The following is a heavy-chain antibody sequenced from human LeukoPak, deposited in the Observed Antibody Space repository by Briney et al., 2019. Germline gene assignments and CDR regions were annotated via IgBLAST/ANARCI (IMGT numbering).Heavy chain of an antibody. CDR3: ARGLGAWYQLLLETLTHAFDI. CDR2: INPSGGST. Sequence: ASVKVSCKASGYTFTSYYMHWVRQAPGQGLEWMGIINPSGGSTSYAQKFQGRVTMTRDMSTSTVYMELSSLRSEDTAVYYCARGLGAWYQLLLETLTHAFDIWGQGTMVTVSS. V-gene: IGHV1-46*01. CDR1: GYTFTSYY. D-gene: IGHD2-2*01. J-gene: IGHJ3*02.